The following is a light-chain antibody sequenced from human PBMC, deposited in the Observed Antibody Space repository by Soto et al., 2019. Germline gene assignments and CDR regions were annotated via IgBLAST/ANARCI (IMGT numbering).Light chain of an antibody. CDR2: KAS. CDR1: QSISKW. V-gene: IGKV1-5*03. Sequence: DVQRTQSPSTLSPSVLDGVTVAGRASQSISKWLAWYQQKPGKAPKFLIYKASNLQSGVPSRFSGSGSGTEFTLTISSVEPDDFATYFCQEYYSHSWTFGQGTKVDIK. J-gene: IGKJ1*01. CDR3: QEYYSHSWT.